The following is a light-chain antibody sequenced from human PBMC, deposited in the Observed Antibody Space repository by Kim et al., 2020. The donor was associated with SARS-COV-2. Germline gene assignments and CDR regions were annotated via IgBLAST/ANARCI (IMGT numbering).Light chain of an antibody. Sequence: SGAPMGTVTITCRARQSVGSSLHWYQQKPYQSPKLLIKYTSQSLSGVPSRFSGSGSGTDFTLTIDSLEAEDAATYYCHQSSSLPYSFGQGTKLEI. J-gene: IGKJ2*03. CDR2: YTS. CDR1: QSVGSS. CDR3: HQSSSLPYS. V-gene: IGKV6-21*01.